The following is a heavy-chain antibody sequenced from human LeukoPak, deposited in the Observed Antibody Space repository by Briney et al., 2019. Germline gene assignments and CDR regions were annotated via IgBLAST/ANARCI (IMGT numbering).Heavy chain of an antibody. CDR1: GFTFSSYA. V-gene: IGHV3-30*04. J-gene: IGHJ6*02. CDR2: VSFDGSDK. CDR3: ARGGGLDV. D-gene: IGHD3-16*01. Sequence: GGSLRLSCAASGFTFSSYAMHWVRQAPGKGLEWVSVVSFDGSDKYYADSVKGRFTISRDNAKNSLYLQMSNLRAEDTAVYFCARGGGLDVWGQGATVTVSS.